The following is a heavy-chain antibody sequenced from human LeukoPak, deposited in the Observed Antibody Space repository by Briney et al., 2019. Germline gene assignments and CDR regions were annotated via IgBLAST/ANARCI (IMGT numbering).Heavy chain of an antibody. D-gene: IGHD6-13*01. J-gene: IGHJ5*02. CDR2: IYTSGST. V-gene: IGHV4-61*02. CDR1: GGSISSGSYY. Sequence: PSETLSLTCTVSGGSISSGSYYWSWIRQPAGKGLEWIGRIYTSGSTNYNPSLKSRVTISVDTSKNQFSLKLSSVTAADTAVYYCARARAAAGTTPLYNWFDPWGQGTLVTVSS. CDR3: ARARAAAGTTPLYNWFDP.